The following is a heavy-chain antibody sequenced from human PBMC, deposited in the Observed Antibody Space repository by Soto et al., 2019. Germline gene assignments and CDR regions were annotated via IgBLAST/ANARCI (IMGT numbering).Heavy chain of an antibody. J-gene: IGHJ4*02. CDR2: IIPIFGTA. D-gene: IGHD3-3*01. CDR3: AKSPTYYDFWSGYYYFDY. CDR1: GGTFSSYA. Sequence: QVQLVQSGAEVKKPGSSVQVSCKASGGTFSSYAISWVRQAPGQGLEWMGGIIPIFGTANYAQKFQGRVTITADESTSTAYMELSSLRSEDTAVYYCAKSPTYYDFWSGYYYFDYWGQGTLVTVSS. V-gene: IGHV1-69*01.